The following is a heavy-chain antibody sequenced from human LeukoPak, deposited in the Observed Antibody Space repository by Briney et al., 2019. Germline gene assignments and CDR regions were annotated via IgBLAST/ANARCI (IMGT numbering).Heavy chain of an antibody. Sequence: SVKVSCKASGYTFIGHYIHWLRLPQGQGLDWMGWINPSSGGANYAQKAQGRVTMTRGTSASTAFMERSSLRSDDTAVYYCARAFNEYYVDFWGQGTQVTVSS. V-gene: IGHV1-2*02. J-gene: IGHJ4*02. CDR1: GYTFIGHY. CDR3: ARAFNEYYVDF. CDR2: INPSSGGA. D-gene: IGHD1-1*01.